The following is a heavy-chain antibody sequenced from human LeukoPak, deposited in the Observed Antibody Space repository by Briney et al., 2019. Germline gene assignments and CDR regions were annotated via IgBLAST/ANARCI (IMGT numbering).Heavy chain of an antibody. CDR3: ARTQQLDY. V-gene: IGHV3-48*02. CDR1: GFTFSIYS. Sequence: GGSLRLSCAASGFTFSIYSMNWVRQAPGRGLEWVSHINSTSSTIYYADSVKGRFTISRDNAKNSLYLQMNSLRDEDTAVYYCARTQQLDYWGQGTLVTVSS. D-gene: IGHD2-2*01. CDR2: INSTSSTI. J-gene: IGHJ4*02.